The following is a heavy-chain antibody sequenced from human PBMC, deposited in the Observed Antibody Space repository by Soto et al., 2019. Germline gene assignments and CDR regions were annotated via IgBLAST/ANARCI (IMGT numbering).Heavy chain of an antibody. CDR2: IWYDGSNK. D-gene: IGHD6-13*01. V-gene: IGHV3-33*01. J-gene: IGHJ6*02. CDR3: ARDRGVIAAALRGYYGMDV. CDR1: GFPFSSYG. Sequence: QVQLVESGGGVVQPGRSLRLSCAASGFPFSSYGMHWVRQAPGKGLEWVAGIWYDGSNKYDADSVKGRFTISRYNSKNTLYLQTNSLRAEDTAVYYGARDRGVIAAALRGYYGMDVWGQGTTITVSS.